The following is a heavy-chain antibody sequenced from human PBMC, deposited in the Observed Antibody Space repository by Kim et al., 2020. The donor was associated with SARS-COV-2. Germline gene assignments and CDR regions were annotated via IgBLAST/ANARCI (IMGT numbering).Heavy chain of an antibody. D-gene: IGHD3-10*01. J-gene: IGHJ6*02. Sequence: ASVKVSCKVSGYTLTELSMHWVRQAPGKGLEWMGGFDPEDGETIYAQKFQGRVTMTEDTSTDTAYMELSSLRSEDTAVYYCATVFGSKPDLWFGELLHPSRAPHFYYYGMDVWGQGATVTVSS. CDR3: ATVFGSKPDLWFGELLHPSRAPHFYYYGMDV. V-gene: IGHV1-24*01. CDR2: FDPEDGET. CDR1: GYTLTELS.